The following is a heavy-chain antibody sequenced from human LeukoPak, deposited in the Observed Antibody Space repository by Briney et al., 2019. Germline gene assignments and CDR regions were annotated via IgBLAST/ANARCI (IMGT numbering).Heavy chain of an antibody. CDR3: ARVDPTGSYPFDH. V-gene: IGHV4-39*01. D-gene: IGHD1-26*01. J-gene: IGHJ4*02. CDR1: GGSISSSSYF. CDR2: IYYSGST. Sequence: PSETLSLTCTVSGGSISSSSYFWGWIRQPPGKGLESIGSIYYSGSTYYNPSLKSRVTISVDTSKNQFSLKLSSVTAADTAVYYCARVDPTGSYPFDHWGQGTLVTVSS.